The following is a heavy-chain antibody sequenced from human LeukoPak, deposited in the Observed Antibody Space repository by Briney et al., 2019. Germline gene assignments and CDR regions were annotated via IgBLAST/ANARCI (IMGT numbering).Heavy chain of an antibody. Sequence: GGSLRLSCAASGFTFSSYSMNWVRQAPGKGLEWVSSISSSSSYIYYADSVKGRFTISRDNAKSSLYLQMNSLRAEDTAVYYCAPLGEGDLDYWGQGTLVTVSS. CDR3: APLGEGDLDY. CDR1: GFTFSSYS. V-gene: IGHV3-21*01. CDR2: ISSSSSYI. J-gene: IGHJ4*02. D-gene: IGHD3-16*01.